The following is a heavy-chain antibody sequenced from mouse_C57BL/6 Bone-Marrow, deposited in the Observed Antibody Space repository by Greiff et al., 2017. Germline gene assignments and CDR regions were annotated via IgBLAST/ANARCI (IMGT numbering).Heavy chain of an antibody. V-gene: IGHV5-12*01. CDR2: ISNGGGST. D-gene: IGHD2-4*01. CDR1: GFTFSDYY. CDR3: ARHDYDGYAMDY. J-gene: IGHJ4*01. Sequence: DVKLQESGGGLVQPGGSLKLSCAASGFTFSDYYMYWVRQTPEKRLEWVAYISNGGGSTYYPDNVKGRFTISRDNAKNTLYLQMSRLKSEDTAMYYCARHDYDGYAMDYWGQGTSVTVSS.